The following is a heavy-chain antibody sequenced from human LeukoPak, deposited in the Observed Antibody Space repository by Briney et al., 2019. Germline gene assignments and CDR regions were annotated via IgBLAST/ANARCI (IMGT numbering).Heavy chain of an antibody. Sequence: PSETLSLTCAVYGGSFSGYYWSWIRQPPGKGLEWIGEINHSGSTNYNPSLKSRVTISVDTSKNQFSLKLSSVTAADTAVYYCARCRRGSRATTYKGWFDPWGQGTLATVSS. J-gene: IGHJ5*02. CDR2: INHSGST. CDR3: ARCRRGSRATTYKGWFDP. CDR1: GGSFSGYY. D-gene: IGHD4-17*01. V-gene: IGHV4-34*01.